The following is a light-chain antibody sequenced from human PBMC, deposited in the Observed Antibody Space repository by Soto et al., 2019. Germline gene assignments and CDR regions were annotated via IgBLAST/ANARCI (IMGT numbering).Light chain of an antibody. J-gene: IGKJ1*01. V-gene: IGKV3-20*01. CDR1: QSVSSSY. Sequence: ENVLTQSPDTLSLSPGERATLSCRASQSVSSSYLAWYQQKPGQAPRLLIYNASSRATGIPDRFSGGGSKTDFALTISRLEPEDFAVYYCQQCGSSPWTFGRETKVDIK. CDR3: QQCGSSPWT. CDR2: NAS.